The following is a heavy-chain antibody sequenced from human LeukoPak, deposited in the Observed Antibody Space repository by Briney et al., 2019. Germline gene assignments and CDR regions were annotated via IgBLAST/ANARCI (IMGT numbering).Heavy chain of an antibody. J-gene: IGHJ4*02. CDR3: ATLYSGRY. D-gene: IGHD4-11*01. CDR2: MNPNSGNT. CDR1: VYTFTSYA. V-gene: IGHV1-8*01. Sequence: ASVKDSRKASVYTFTSYAINWVRQATEQGLEWMGWMNPNSGNTGNAQKFQGRAPMTRNTSISTAYMELSSLRSEDTAVYYFATLYSGRYWGQGTLVTVSS.